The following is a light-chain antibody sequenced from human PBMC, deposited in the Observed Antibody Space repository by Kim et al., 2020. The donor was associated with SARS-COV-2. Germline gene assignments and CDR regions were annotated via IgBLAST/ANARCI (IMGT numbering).Light chain of an antibody. J-gene: IGLJ2*01. V-gene: IGLV1-47*01. CDR2: RNN. Sequence: GQGVPIPCSGSSSNIGSNYVYWYQQLPGTAPKLLIYRNNQRPSGVPDRFSGSKSGTSASLAISGLRSEDEADYYCAAWDDSLSGVVFGGGTQLTVL. CDR3: AAWDDSLSGVV. CDR1: SSNIGSNY.